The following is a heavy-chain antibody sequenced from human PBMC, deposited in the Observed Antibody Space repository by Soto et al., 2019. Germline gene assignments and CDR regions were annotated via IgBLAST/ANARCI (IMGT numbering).Heavy chain of an antibody. Sequence: PGGSLRLSCAASGFTFSSYAMSWVRQAPGKGLEWVSAISGSGGSTYYADSVKGRFTISRDNSKNTLYLQMNSLRAEDTAVYYCAKDLSGITGTKNYLDYWGQGTLVTVSS. CDR3: AKDLSGITGTKNYLDY. V-gene: IGHV3-23*01. J-gene: IGHJ4*02. CDR1: GFTFSSYA. CDR2: ISGSGGST. D-gene: IGHD1-20*01.